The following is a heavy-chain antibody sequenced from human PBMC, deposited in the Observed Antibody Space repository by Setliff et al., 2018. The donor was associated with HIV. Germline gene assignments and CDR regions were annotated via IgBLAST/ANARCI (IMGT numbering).Heavy chain of an antibody. CDR1: GYTFTKYA. D-gene: IGHD3-10*01. J-gene: IGHJ4*02. V-gene: IGHV7-4-1*02. CDR2: INTNTGNP. CDR3: ARSQPMAQGVTPFDY. Sequence: ASVKVSCKASGYTFTKYAMNWVRQAPGQGLEWMGWINTNTGNPMYAQGFTGRFVFSLDTSVSTAYLQISSLKAEDTAVYYCARSQPMAQGVTPFDYWGQGVLVTVSS.